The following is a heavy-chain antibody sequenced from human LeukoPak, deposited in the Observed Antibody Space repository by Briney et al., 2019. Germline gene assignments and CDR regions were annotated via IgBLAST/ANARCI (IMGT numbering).Heavy chain of an antibody. V-gene: IGHV1-8*03. CDR2: MNPNSGNT. Sequence: ASVKVSCKASGYTFTSYDINWVRQATGQGLGWMGWMNPNSGNTGYAQKFQGRVTITRNTSISTAYMELSSLRSEDTAVYYCARGITGEYYYYYMDVWGKGTTVTVSS. CDR3: ARGITGEYYYYYMDV. CDR1: GYTFTSYD. J-gene: IGHJ6*03. D-gene: IGHD7-27*01.